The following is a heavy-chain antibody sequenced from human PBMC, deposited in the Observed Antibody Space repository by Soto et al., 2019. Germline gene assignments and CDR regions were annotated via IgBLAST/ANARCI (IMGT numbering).Heavy chain of an antibody. CDR1: GFTFSSYD. CDR3: ARGKQLVRGFDY. CDR2: IGTAGDT. V-gene: IGHV3-13*01. D-gene: IGHD6-6*01. J-gene: IGHJ4*02. Sequence: GGSLRLSCAASGFTFSSYDMHWVRQVTGKGLEWVSAIGTAGDTYYPGSVKGRFTIYRENAKNSLYLHMNSLRAGDAAVYYCARGKQLVRGFDYWGQGIPVTAPQ.